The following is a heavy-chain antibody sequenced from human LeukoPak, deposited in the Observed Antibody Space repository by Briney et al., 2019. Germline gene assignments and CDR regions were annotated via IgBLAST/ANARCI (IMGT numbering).Heavy chain of an antibody. CDR3: AKDSSIAAAGTIYFYYYYMDV. CDR2: IRYDGSNK. D-gene: IGHD6-13*01. V-gene: IGHV3-30*02. J-gene: IGHJ6*03. Sequence: PGGSLRLSCAASGFTFSSYWMSWVRQAPGKGLEWVAFIRYDGSNKYYADSVKGRFTISRDNSRNTLYLQMNSLRAEDTAVYYCAKDSSIAAAGTIYFYYYYMDVWGKGTTVTISS. CDR1: GFTFSSYW.